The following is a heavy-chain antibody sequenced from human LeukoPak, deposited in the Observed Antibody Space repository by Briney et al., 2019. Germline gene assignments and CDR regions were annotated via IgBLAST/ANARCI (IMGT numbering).Heavy chain of an antibody. D-gene: IGHD4-17*01. J-gene: IGHJ5*02. CDR1: GGSISSSSYY. CDR3: ARVDTVTTENWFDP. V-gene: IGHV4-39*07. Sequence: PSEALSLTCTVSGGSISSSSYYWGWIRQPPGKGLEWIGSIYYSGSTYYNPSLKSRVTISVDTSKNQFSLKLSSVTAADTAVYYCARVDTVTTENWFDPWGQGTLVTVSS. CDR2: IYYSGST.